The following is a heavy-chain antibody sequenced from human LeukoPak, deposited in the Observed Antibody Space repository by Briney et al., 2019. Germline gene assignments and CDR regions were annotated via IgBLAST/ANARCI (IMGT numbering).Heavy chain of an antibody. CDR3: AVDSSGWYDFDY. CDR2: IYHSGST. V-gene: IGHV4-38-2*02. J-gene: IGHJ4*02. D-gene: IGHD6-19*01. Sequence: SETLSLTCTVSGGSISSYYWGWIRQPPGKGLEWIGSIYHSGSTYHNPSLKSRVTISVDTSKNQFSLKLSSVTAADTAVYYCAVDSSGWYDFDYWGQGTLVTVSS. CDR1: GGSISSYY.